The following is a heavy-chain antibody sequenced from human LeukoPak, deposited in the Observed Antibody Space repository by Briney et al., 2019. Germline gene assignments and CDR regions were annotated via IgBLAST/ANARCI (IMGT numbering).Heavy chain of an antibody. CDR2: INHSGST. Sequence: PSETLSLTCAVYGGSFSNYYWSWIRQPPGKGLEWIGEINHSGSTNYNPSLKSRVTISVDTSKNQFSLKLTSVTAADTAVYYCARQSTVTYSWFDPWGQGTLVTVSS. V-gene: IGHV4-34*01. CDR1: GGSFSNYY. J-gene: IGHJ5*02. CDR3: ARQSTVTYSWFDP. D-gene: IGHD4-17*01.